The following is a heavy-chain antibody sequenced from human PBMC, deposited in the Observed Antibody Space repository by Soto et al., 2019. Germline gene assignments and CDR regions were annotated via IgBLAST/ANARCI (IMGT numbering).Heavy chain of an antibody. CDR3: ARRWGRTFDY. Sequence: QVQLQESGPGLVKPSETLSLTCTVSGGSLSSYYWSWIRQPPGKELEWIGYIYYSGSTNYNPSLKSRVTISVDTSKNQFSLKLSSVTAADTAVYYCARRWGRTFDYWGQGTLVTVSS. V-gene: IGHV4-59*08. CDR1: GGSLSSYY. J-gene: IGHJ4*02. CDR2: IYYSGST. D-gene: IGHD7-27*01.